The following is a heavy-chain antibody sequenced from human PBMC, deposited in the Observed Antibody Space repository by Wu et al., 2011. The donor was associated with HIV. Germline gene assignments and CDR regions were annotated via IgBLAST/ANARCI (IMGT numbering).Heavy chain of an antibody. D-gene: IGHD6-13*01. CDR1: RHFSSYA. CDR2: IIPIFGTA. J-gene: IGHJ4*02. Sequence: QVQLVQSGTEVNEAWVXGEGLLQGFWRHFSSYAISWVRQAPGQGLEWMGGIIPIFGTANYAQKFQGRVTITTDESTSTAYMELSSLRSEDTAVYYCARGYSSSWYYFDYWGQGTLVTVSS. V-gene: IGHV1-69*05. CDR3: ARGYSSSWYYFDY.